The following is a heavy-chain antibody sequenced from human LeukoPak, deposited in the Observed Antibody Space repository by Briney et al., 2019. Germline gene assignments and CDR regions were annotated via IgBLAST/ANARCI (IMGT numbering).Heavy chain of an antibody. V-gene: IGHV1-58*01. CDR1: GFTFTSSA. J-gene: IGHJ3*02. CDR2: IVVGSGNT. Sequence: SVKVSCKASGFTFTSSAVQWVRQARGQRLEWIGWIVVGSGNTNYAQKFQERVTITRDMSTSTAYMELSSLRSEDTAVYYCAAGRKWSGDAFDIWGQGTMVTVSS. D-gene: IGHD2-8*01. CDR3: AAGRKWSGDAFDI.